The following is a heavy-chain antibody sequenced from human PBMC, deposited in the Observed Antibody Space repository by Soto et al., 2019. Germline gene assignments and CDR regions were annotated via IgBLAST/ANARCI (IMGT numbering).Heavy chain of an antibody. CDR3: SRTQNVDSSGIFDY. J-gene: IGHJ4*02. CDR1: GGSISSSSYY. Sequence: SETLSLTCTVSGGSISSSSYYWGWIRQPPGKGLEWIGSIYYSGSTYYNPSLKSRVTISVDTSKNQYSLKLSSVTAADTAVYYCSRTQNVDSSGIFDYWRQG. CDR2: IYYSGST. V-gene: IGHV4-39*01. D-gene: IGHD5-12*01.